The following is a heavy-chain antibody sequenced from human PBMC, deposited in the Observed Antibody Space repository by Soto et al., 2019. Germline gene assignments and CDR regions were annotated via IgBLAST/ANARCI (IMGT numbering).Heavy chain of an antibody. V-gene: IGHV3-30-3*01. J-gene: IGHJ4*02. Sequence: ESGGGVVQPGRSLRLSCAASGFTFSSYAMHWVRQAPGKGLEWVAVISYDGSNKYYADSVKGRFTISRDNSKNTLYLQMNSPRAEDTAVYYCARAVRAFDYWGQGTLVTVSS. CDR3: ARAVRAFDY. CDR1: GFTFSSYA. CDR2: ISYDGSNK.